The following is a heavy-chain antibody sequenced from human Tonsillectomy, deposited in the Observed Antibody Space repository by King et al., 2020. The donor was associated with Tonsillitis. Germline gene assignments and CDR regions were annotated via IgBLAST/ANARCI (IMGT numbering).Heavy chain of an antibody. V-gene: IGHV1-24*01. Sequence: QLVQSGAEVKKPGASVKVSCKVSGYTLTELSMHWLRQAPGKGLEWMGGFDPEDGETIYAQKFQGRVTMTEDTSTDTAYMELSSPRSEDTAVYYCATENWDLGFRPGCLDVWGKGTTVTVSS. CDR3: ATENWDLGFRPGCLDV. J-gene: IGHJ6*04. CDR1: GYTLTELS. CDR2: FDPEDGET. D-gene: IGHD3/OR15-3a*01.